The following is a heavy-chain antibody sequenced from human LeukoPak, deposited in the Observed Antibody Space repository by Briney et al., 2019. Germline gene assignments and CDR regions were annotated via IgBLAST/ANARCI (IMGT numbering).Heavy chain of an antibody. CDR2: MNPNSGNT. CDR3: ARWARPYRETVTTSPENAFDI. J-gene: IGHJ3*02. Sequence: GASVKVSCKASGYTFTSHDINWVRQATGQGLEWMGWMNPNSGNTGYAQKFQGRVTMTRNTSISTAYMELSSLRSEDTAVYYCARWARPYRETVTTSPENAFDISGQGTMVTVSS. V-gene: IGHV1-8*01. CDR1: GYTFTSHD. D-gene: IGHD4-17*01.